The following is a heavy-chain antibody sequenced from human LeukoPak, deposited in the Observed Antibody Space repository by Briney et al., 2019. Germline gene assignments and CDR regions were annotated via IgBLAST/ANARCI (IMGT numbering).Heavy chain of an antibody. CDR2: IRYDGSNN. CDR3: AKDQWLVLDY. Sequence: GGSLRLSCAASGFTFSSYGMHWVRQAPGKGLEWVAFIRYDGSNNYYADSVKGRFTISRDNSKNTVHLQMNSLRTEDTAVYSCAKDQWLVLDYWGQGTLVTVSS. V-gene: IGHV3-30*02. J-gene: IGHJ4*02. D-gene: IGHD6-19*01. CDR1: GFTFSSYG.